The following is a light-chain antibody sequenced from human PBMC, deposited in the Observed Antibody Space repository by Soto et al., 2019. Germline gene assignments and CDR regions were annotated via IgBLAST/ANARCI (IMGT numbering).Light chain of an antibody. Sequence: QAVVTQPPSTSGTPGQKVTISCSGSSSNIGSNYVFWYQHLPGTAPKLLIYSNAQRPSGVPDRFSGSKSGTSASLAISGLQSEDEADYYCAAWDDSLKGPVFGGGTKLTVL. J-gene: IGLJ2*01. CDR1: SSNIGSNY. CDR3: AAWDDSLKGPV. CDR2: SNA. V-gene: IGLV1-44*01.